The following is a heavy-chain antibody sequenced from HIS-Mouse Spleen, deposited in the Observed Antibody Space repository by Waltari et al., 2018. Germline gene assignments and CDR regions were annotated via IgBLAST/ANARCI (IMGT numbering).Heavy chain of an antibody. J-gene: IGHJ4*02. CDR1: GYSISSGYY. D-gene: IGHD6-13*01. Sequence: QVQLQESGPGLVKPSETLSHTCTVSGYSISSGYYCGWIRQPPGKGLEWIGSIYHSGSTYYNPSLKSRVTISVDTSKNQFSLKLSSVTAADTAVYYCASGYSSSWDSNYWGQGTLVTVSS. CDR3: ASGYSSSWDSNY. V-gene: IGHV4-38-2*02. CDR2: IYHSGST.